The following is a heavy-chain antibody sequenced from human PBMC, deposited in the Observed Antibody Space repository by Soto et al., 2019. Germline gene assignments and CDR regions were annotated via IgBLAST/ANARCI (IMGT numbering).Heavy chain of an antibody. J-gene: IGHJ4*02. Sequence: QVQVVESGGGVVQPGRSLRLSCAVSGVTVSDYPLHWVRQAPGKGLEWVAVMFRDENNKRYADSVKGRFTISRDNSKNTLYRQMDSLRPDETAGYYCAKSTANWGQGTLVTVSS. V-gene: IGHV3-30-3*02. CDR2: MFRDENNK. CDR3: AKSTAN. CDR1: GVTVSDYP.